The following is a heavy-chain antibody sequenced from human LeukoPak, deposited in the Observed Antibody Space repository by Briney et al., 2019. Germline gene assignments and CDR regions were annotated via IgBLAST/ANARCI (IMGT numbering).Heavy chain of an antibody. CDR2: INSDGSST. CDR3: ARDPSPPHYYDSKGRNY. J-gene: IGHJ4*02. D-gene: IGHD3-22*01. Sequence: GGSLRLSCAASGFTFSSYWMHWVRQAPGKGLVWVSRINSDGSSTSYADSVKGRFTISRDNAKNSLYLQMNSLRAEDTAVYYCARDPSPPHYYDSKGRNYWGQGTLVTVSS. V-gene: IGHV3-74*01. CDR1: GFTFSSYW.